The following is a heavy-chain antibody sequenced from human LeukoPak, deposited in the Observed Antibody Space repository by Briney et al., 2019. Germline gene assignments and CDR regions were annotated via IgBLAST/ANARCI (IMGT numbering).Heavy chain of an antibody. CDR1: GFTFTNYA. D-gene: IGHD3-3*01. CDR2: IGGGDGST. J-gene: IGHJ5*02. Sequence: GSLRLSCAMSGFTFTNYAMTWVRQAPGKGLEWVSTIGGGDGSTHYADSVKGRFTISRDNSKNTLYLQMNSLRAEDTAVYYCARGDDFWSGPKGPWGQGTLVTVSS. CDR3: ARGDDFWSGPKGP. V-gene: IGHV3-23*01.